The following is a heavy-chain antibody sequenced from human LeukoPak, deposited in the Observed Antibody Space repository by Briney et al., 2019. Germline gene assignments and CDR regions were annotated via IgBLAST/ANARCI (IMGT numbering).Heavy chain of an antibody. V-gene: IGHV3-7*01. CDR2: IKQDGSEK. D-gene: IGHD3-22*01. Sequence: GGSLRLSCAASGFTFSSYWMSWVRQAPGKGLEWVANIKQDGSEKYYVDSVKGRFTISRDNAKNSLYLQMNSLRAEDTAVYYCARVHYYDSSGYYYWGQETLVTVSS. CDR3: ARVHYYDSSGYYY. J-gene: IGHJ4*02. CDR1: GFTFSSYW.